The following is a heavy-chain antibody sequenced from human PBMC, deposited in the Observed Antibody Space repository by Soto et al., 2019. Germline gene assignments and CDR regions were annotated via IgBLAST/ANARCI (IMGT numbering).Heavy chain of an antibody. J-gene: IGHJ4*02. V-gene: IGHV4-39*07. Sequence: SETLSLTCTVTGDSISSRSYYWGWIRQPPGKGLEWIGSIYYSGSTYNNPSLRSRVTISVDTSKNQFSLKLSSVTAADTAVYYCARGSGIAVAGIFDYWGQGTLVTVSS. D-gene: IGHD6-19*01. CDR2: IYYSGST. CDR3: ARGSGIAVAGIFDY. CDR1: GDSISSRSYY.